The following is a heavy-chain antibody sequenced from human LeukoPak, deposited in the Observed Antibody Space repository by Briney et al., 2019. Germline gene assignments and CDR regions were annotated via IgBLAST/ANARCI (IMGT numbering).Heavy chain of an antibody. V-gene: IGHV5-51*01. D-gene: IGHD2-15*01. Sequence: GESLKISCKGSGYSFTSYWIGWVRQMPGKGLEWMGIIYPGDSDTRYSPSFQGQVTISADKSISTAYLQRSSLKASDTAMYYCARARDCSGGSCYIDYWGQGTLVTVSS. J-gene: IGHJ4*02. CDR3: ARARDCSGGSCYIDY. CDR2: IYPGDSDT. CDR1: GYSFTSYW.